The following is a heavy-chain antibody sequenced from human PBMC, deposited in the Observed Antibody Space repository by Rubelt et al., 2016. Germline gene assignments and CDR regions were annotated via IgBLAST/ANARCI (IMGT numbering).Heavy chain of an antibody. Sequence: QITLKESGPTLVKPTQTLTLTCTFSGFSLTTSGVGVAWIRQPPGKALEWLAVIYWDNDKRYSPSLASRLTITKDTSKDQGGLTMTNLDPVDTATYYCAHRMIGGCSDWNAGLLDYWGQGALVTVSS. CDR1: GFSLTTSGVG. CDR2: IYWDNDK. V-gene: IGHV2-5*02. CDR3: AHRMIGGCSDWNAGLLDY. J-gene: IGHJ4*02. D-gene: IGHD1-1*01.